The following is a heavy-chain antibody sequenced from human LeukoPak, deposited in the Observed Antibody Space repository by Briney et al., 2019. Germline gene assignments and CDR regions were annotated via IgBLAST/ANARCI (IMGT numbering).Heavy chain of an antibody. CDR2: IYYSGST. V-gene: IGHV4-31*03. Sequence: PSQTLPLTCTVSGGSISSGGYSWTWIRQPPGKGLEWIGYIYYSGSTYYNPSLKSRVTISVDTSKNQFSLKLSSVTAADTAVYYCARVEMATIDYWGQGTLVTVSS. CDR3: ARVEMATIDY. CDR1: GGSISSGGYS. J-gene: IGHJ4*02. D-gene: IGHD5-24*01.